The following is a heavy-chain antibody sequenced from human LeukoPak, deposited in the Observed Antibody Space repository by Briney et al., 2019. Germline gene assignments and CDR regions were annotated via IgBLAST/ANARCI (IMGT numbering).Heavy chain of an antibody. V-gene: IGHV1-8*01. J-gene: IGHJ4*02. D-gene: IGHD3-22*01. CDR1: GYTFTSYD. CDR2: MNPNSGNT. CDR3: ARGRGYDSSGQYYFDY. Sequence: ASVKVSCKASGYTFTSYDINWVRRATGQGLEWMGWMNPNSGNTGYAQKFQGRVTMTRNTSISTAYMELSSLRSEDTAVYYCARGRGYDSSGQYYFDYWGQGTLVTVSS.